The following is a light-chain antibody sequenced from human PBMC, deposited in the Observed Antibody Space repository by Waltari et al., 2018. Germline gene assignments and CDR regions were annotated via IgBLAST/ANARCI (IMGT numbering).Light chain of an antibody. CDR2: NNN. V-gene: IGLV1-44*01. Sequence: QSVLTQPPSASGTPGQRVTISCSGSSSNFGSYAVNWYQQLPGTAPKLLMYNNNQRPSGVPDRFSGSTSGTSASLAISGLQSEDEADYYCAVWDDSLNGFFGTGTKVTVL. CDR3: AVWDDSLNGF. CDR1: SSNFGSYA. J-gene: IGLJ1*01.